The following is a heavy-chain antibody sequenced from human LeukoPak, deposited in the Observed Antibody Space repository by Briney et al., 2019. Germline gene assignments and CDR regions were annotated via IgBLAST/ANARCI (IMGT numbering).Heavy chain of an antibody. CDR1: GGSISSGGYY. CDR3: GRGGGGSSLSEPVFNF. Sequence: SETLSLTCTVSGGSISSGGYYWSWIRQHPGKGLEWIGYIYYSGSAYYNPSLKSRVTISVDTSKNQFSLKLSSVTAADTAVYYCGRGGGGSSLSEPVFNFWAQGKMVTVSS. J-gene: IGHJ3*01. CDR2: IYYSGSA. D-gene: IGHD6-6*01. V-gene: IGHV4-31*03.